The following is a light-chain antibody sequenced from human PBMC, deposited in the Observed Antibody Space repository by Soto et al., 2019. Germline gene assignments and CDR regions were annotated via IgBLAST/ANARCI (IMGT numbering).Light chain of an antibody. J-gene: IGKJ4*01. Sequence: DVVMTQSPLSLPVTLGQPASISCRSSQSLVYSDGNTYLNWFQQRPGQSPRRLIYKVPYRDSGVPDRLSGSGLGTAVALKISRVEADDIGHYYCTQSTLWPVTFGGMTKVEIK. CDR3: TQSTLWPVT. CDR1: QSLVYSDGNTY. CDR2: KVP. V-gene: IGKV2-30*01.